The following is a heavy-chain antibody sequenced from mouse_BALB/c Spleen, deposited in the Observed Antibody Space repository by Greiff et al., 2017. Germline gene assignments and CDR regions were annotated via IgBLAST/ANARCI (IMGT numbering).Heavy chain of an antibody. CDR3: ARFPYYYAMDY. CDR1: GYTFTSYT. J-gene: IGHJ4*01. CDR2: INPSSGYT. V-gene: IGHV1-4*01. Sequence: VKLQESGAELARPGASVKMSCKASGYTFTSYTMHWVKQRPGQGLEWIGYINPSSGYTNYNQKFKDKATLTADKSSSTAYMQLSSLTSEDSAVYYCARFPYYYAMDYWGQGTSVTVSS.